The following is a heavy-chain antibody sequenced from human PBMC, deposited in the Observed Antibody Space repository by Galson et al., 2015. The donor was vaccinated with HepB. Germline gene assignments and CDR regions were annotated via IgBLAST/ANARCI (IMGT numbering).Heavy chain of an antibody. Sequence: SLRLSCAASGFTFSSYAMSWVRQAPGKGLEWVSAISGSGGSTYYADSVKGRFTISRDNSKNTLYLQMNSLRAEDTAVYYCAKDQIGYTYFYYGMDVWGQGTTVTVSS. CDR3: AKDQIGYTYFYYGMDV. V-gene: IGHV3-23*01. CDR1: GFTFSSYA. J-gene: IGHJ6*02. D-gene: IGHD3-16*02. CDR2: ISGSGGST.